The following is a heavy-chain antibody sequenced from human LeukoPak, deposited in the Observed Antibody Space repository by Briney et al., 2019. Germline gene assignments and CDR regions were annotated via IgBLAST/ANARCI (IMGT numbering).Heavy chain of an antibody. CDR3: ARRYYDILTGSDWFDP. V-gene: IGHV4-39*07. D-gene: IGHD3-9*01. J-gene: IGHJ5*02. Sequence: SETLSLTCTVSGGSISSSSYYWGWIRQPPGKGLEWIGSIYYSGSTYYSPSLKSRVTISVDTSKNQFSLKLSSVTAADTAVYYCARRYYDILTGSDWFDPWGQGTLVTVSS. CDR1: GGSISSSSYY. CDR2: IYYSGST.